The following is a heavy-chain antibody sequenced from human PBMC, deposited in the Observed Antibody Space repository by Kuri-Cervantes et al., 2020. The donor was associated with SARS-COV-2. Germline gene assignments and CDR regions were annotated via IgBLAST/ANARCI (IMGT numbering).Heavy chain of an antibody. J-gene: IGHJ4*02. CDR2: VRGKANXYAT. CDR3: TTLIDY. Sequence: GGSLRLSCEVSGFLFSASAIPWVRQASGKGLEWVGRVRGKANXYATAYAASVKGRFTISRDDSKNMAYLQMNSPKTEDTAVYXXTTLIDYWGQGTLVTVSS. CDR1: GFLFSASA. D-gene: IGHD1-1*01. V-gene: IGHV3-73*01.